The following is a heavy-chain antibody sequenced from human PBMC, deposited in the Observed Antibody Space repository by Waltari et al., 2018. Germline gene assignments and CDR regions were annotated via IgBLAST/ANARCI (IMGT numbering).Heavy chain of an antibody. Sequence: QVQLQESGPGLVKPSETLSLTCTVSGGSISSYYWSWLRPPPGKGLEWIGYIYCSGRTNYNPSLKSRVTISVDTSKNQFSLKLSSVTAADTAVYYCARDLRGYSGYDFGYFDYWGQGTLVTVSS. CDR2: IYCSGRT. CDR1: GGSISSYY. D-gene: IGHD5-12*01. CDR3: ARDLRGYSGYDFGYFDY. J-gene: IGHJ4*02. V-gene: IGHV4-59*01.